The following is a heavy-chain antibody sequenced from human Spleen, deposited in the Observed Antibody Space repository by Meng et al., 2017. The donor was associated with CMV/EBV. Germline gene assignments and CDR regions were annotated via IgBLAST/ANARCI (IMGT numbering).Heavy chain of an antibody. D-gene: IGHD7-27*01. CDR3: ARDNNWGPDY. J-gene: IGHJ4*02. Sequence: ASVKVSCKASGFTFTKYGVGWLRQAPGQGLEWMGWIHPHRGDTNYAQQFQGRVTLTRDTSINTGYMELTRLTSDDTAVYYCARDNNWGPDYWGQGTLVTVSS. V-gene: IGHV1-2*02. CDR1: GFTFTKYG. CDR2: IHPHRGDT.